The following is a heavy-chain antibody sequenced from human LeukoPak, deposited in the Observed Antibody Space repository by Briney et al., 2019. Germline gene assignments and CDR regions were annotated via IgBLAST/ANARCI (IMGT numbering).Heavy chain of an antibody. CDR1: GYTFTSYY. J-gene: IGHJ6*02. D-gene: IGHD5-24*01. CDR2: INPSGGST. Sequence: ASVKVSCKASGYTFTSYYMHWVRQAPGQGLEWMGIINPSGGSTSYAQKFQGRVTMTRDTSTSTVYMELSSLRSEDTAVYYCAREEMATITHYYSGMDVWGQGTTVTVSS. V-gene: IGHV1-46*01. CDR3: AREEMATITHYYSGMDV.